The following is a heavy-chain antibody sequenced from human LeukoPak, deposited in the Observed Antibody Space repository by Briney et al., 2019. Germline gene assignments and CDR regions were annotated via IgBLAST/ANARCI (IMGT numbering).Heavy chain of an antibody. Sequence: GGSLRLSCAASGFTVSSNYMSWVRQAPGKGLEWVSVIYSGGSTNYADSVKGRFTISRDNSKNTLYLQMNSLRAEDTAVYYCARLVMEAAGTPFDYWGQGTLVTVSS. CDR2: IYSGGST. V-gene: IGHV3-53*01. CDR1: GFTVSSNY. D-gene: IGHD6-13*01. J-gene: IGHJ4*02. CDR3: ARLVMEAAGTPFDY.